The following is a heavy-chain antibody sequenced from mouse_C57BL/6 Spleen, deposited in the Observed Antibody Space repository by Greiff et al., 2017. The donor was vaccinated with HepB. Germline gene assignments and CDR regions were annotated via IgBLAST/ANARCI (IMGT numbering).Heavy chain of an antibody. CDR1: GYTFTSYW. CDR3: ARHGYDGDGAMDY. V-gene: IGHV1-61*01. J-gene: IGHJ4*01. Sequence: QVQLQQPGAELVRPGSSVKLSCKASGYTFTSYWMDWVKQRPGQGLEWIGNIYPSDSETHYNQKFKDKATLTVDKSSSTAYMQLSSLTSEDSAVYYCARHGYDGDGAMDYWGQGTSVTVSS. CDR2: IYPSDSET. D-gene: IGHD2-2*01.